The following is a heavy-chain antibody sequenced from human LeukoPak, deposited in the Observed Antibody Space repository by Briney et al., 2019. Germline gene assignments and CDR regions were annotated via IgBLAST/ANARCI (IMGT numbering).Heavy chain of an antibody. CDR3: ARSDSSIAAEF. CDR1: GFTFSSYS. J-gene: IGHJ4*02. Sequence: GGSLRLSCAASGFTFSSYSMNWVRQAPGKWLEWVSSISSSSSYIYYADSVKGRFTISRDNAKNSLYLQMNSLRAEDSAVYYCARSDSSIAAEFWGQGTLVTVSS. D-gene: IGHD6-25*01. CDR2: ISSSSSYI. V-gene: IGHV3-21*01.